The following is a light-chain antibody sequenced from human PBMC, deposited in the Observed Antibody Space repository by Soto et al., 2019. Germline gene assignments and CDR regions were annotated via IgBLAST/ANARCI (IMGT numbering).Light chain of an antibody. V-gene: IGLV3-1*01. CDR3: QAWDIITMV. Sequence: SYELTQPPSVSVSPGQTASITCSGDKLGDKYASWYQQKPGQSPVLVIYQDIRRPSGIPERFSGSSSGNTATLTISGTQAMDEADYYCQAWDIITMVFGGGTKLTVL. CDR1: KLGDKY. CDR2: QDI. J-gene: IGLJ2*01.